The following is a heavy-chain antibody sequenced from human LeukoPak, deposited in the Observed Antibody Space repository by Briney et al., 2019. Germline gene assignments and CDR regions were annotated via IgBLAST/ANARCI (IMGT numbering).Heavy chain of an antibody. V-gene: IGHV3-74*01. J-gene: IGHJ6*03. D-gene: IGHD1-26*01. CDR2: INSDGSST. Sequence: PGGSLRLSCAASGFTFSNYWMHWVRQAPGKGLVWVSRINSDGSSTSYAASVKGRFTISGDNAKNTLYLQMNSLRAEDTAVYYCARVSSGSYFGYYYYYMDVWGKGTTVTVSS. CDR1: GFTFSNYW. CDR3: ARVSSGSYFGYYYYYMDV.